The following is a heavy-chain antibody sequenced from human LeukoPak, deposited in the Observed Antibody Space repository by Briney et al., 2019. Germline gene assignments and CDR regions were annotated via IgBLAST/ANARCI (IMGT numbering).Heavy chain of an antibody. J-gene: IGHJ4*02. D-gene: IGHD6-13*01. CDR3: ASTIVAAATPRFDY. CDR2: MYYSGST. V-gene: IGHV4-59*08. CDR1: GGSISGDH. Sequence: ASETLSLTCTVSGGSISGDHWNWIRQPPGKGLEWIGYMYYSGSTNYNPSLKSRVTISVDTSKNQFSLKLSSVTAADTAVYYCASTIVAAATPRFDYWGQGTLVTVSS.